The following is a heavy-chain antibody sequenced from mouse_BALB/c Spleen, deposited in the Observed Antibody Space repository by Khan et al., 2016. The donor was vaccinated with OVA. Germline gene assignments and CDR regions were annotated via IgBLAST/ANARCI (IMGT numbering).Heavy chain of an antibody. CDR2: IYPGDGNT. CDR3: VRGGITTGYFDY. D-gene: IGHD1-1*01. J-gene: IGHJ2*01. CDR1: GYTFTSYW. Sequence: QVRLQQSGTELARPGASVKLSCKASGYTFTSYWMQWVKQRPGQGLEWIGAIYPGDGNTRYTQKFKGKATLTADKSSSTAYMQLSSLASEDSAGYFCVRGGITTGYFDYGGQGTTLTVSS. V-gene: IGHV1-87*01.